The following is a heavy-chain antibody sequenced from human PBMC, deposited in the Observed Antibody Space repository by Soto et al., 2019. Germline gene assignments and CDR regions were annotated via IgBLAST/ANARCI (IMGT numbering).Heavy chain of an antibody. Sequence: PGGSLRLSCAASGFTFSSSAVNWVRQAPGKGLEWVSLIYSGGNIYFADSVKGRFTISRDNSKNTLYLQMNSLRAEDTAVYYCARLSSGSSAFDIWGQGTMVTISS. D-gene: IGHD3-22*01. CDR3: ARLSSGSSAFDI. CDR1: GFTFSSSA. J-gene: IGHJ3*02. V-gene: IGHV3-53*01. CDR2: IYSGGNI.